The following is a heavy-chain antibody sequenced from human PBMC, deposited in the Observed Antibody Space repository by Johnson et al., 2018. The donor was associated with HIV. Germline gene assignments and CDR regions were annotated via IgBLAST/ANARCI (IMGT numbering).Heavy chain of an antibody. CDR3: ARHKAVADAFDI. J-gene: IGHJ3*02. V-gene: IGHV3-20*04. Sequence: VQLVESGGGVVRPGGSLRLSCAASGFTFDDYGMNWVRQVPGKGLEWVAGIKWNGGSTGYADSVKGRFTIYRDKAKNSLYLQMNSLRAEDTAVYYCARHKAVADAFDIWGQGTMVTVSS. CDR2: IKWNGGST. D-gene: IGHD5-12*01. CDR1: GFTFDDYG.